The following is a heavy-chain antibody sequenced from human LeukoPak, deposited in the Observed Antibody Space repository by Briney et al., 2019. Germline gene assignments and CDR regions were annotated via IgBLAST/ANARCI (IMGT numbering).Heavy chain of an antibody. CDR1: GFTFSSYS. J-gene: IGHJ5*02. CDR3: AKGGPFSTSSQKYFDP. Sequence: GGSLRLSCAASGFTFSSYSMNWVRQAPGKGLEWVSSISSSSSYIYYADSVKGRFTISRDNSKNTVYLQMNSLRDEDTAVFYCAKGGPFSTSSQKYFDPWGQGSLVIVS. CDR2: ISSSSSYI. D-gene: IGHD6-6*01. V-gene: IGHV3-21*04.